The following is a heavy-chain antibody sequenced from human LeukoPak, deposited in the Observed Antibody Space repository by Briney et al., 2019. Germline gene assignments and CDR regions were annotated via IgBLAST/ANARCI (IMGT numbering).Heavy chain of an antibody. D-gene: IGHD4-4*01. CDR1: GFTFSDYY. J-gene: IGHJ5*02. V-gene: IGHV3-11*04. Sequence: GGSLRLSCAASGFTFSDYYMSWIRQAPGKGLEWVSYISSSGSTIYYADSVKGRFTISRDNAKNSLYLQMNSLRAEDTAVYYCAMTTVTTYNWFDPWGQGTLVTVSS. CDR2: ISSSGSTI. CDR3: AMTTVTTYNWFDP.